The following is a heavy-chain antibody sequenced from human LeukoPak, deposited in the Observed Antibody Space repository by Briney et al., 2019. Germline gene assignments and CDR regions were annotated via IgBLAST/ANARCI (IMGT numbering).Heavy chain of an antibody. V-gene: IGHV1-69*01. CDR3: AREMANTYHAFDI. J-gene: IGHJ3*02. Sequence: SVKVSCKASGGTFSSYAISWVRQAPGQGLEWMGGIIPVFGTANYAQKFQGRVTITADESTSTAYMELSSLRSEDTAVYYCAREMANTYHAFDIWGQGTMVTVSS. CDR1: GGTFSSYA. CDR2: IIPVFGTA. D-gene: IGHD5-24*01.